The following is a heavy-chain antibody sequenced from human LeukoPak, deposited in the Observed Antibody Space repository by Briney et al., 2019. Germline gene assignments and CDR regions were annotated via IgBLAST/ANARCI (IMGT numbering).Heavy chain of an antibody. CDR3: AKGLVGAPLGAFDI. D-gene: IGHD1-26*01. CDR2: ISWNSGST. J-gene: IGHJ3*02. Sequence: GRSLRLSCAASGFTFDDYAMHWVRQAPGKGLEWVSGISWNSGSTGYADSVKGRFTISRDNAKNSLYLQMNSLRAEDTALYYCAKGLVGAPLGAFDIWGQGTMVTVSS. CDR1: GFTFDDYA. V-gene: IGHV3-9*01.